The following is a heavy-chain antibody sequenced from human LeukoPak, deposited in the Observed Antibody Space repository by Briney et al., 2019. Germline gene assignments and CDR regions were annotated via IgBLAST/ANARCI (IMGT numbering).Heavy chain of an antibody. D-gene: IGHD3-3*01. V-gene: IGHV1-3*03. J-gene: IGHJ4*02. CDR1: GYTFTSYA. CDR2: INAGNGNT. CDR3: AKDLDDFWSGEDYFDY. Sequence: ASVKVSCKASGYTFTSYAIHWVRQAPGQRLEWMGWINAGNGNTKYSQEFQGRVTITRDTSASTAYMELSSLRAEDTAVYYCAKDLDDFWSGEDYFDYWGQGTLVTVSS.